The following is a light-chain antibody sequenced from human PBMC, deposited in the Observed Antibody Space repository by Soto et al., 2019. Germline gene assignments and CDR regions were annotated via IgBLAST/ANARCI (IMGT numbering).Light chain of an antibody. V-gene: IGKV3-20*01. CDR1: QSVSRKY. CDR2: DAS. CDR3: QQYVSSPPYT. Sequence: EFVLTQSPGTLSLSPGERATLSCRASQSVSRKYLAWYQQKPGQAPRLLIYDASNRATGIPDRFSGSGSGTDFTFTISRLQPEDFAVYYCQQYVSSPPYTFGQGTKLEIK. J-gene: IGKJ2*01.